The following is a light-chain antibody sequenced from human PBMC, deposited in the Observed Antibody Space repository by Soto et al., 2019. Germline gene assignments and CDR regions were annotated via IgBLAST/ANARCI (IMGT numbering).Light chain of an antibody. CDR3: LQHYNFPYT. J-gene: IGKJ2*01. V-gene: IGKV1-6*01. CDR1: QGIGND. CDR2: AAS. Sequence: AIQMTQSPSSLSASVGDRVTITCRASQGIGNDLGWYQQRPGKAPKLLICAASTLQGGVPSRFSGCGSGIDFTLTISSLQPEDSATYYCLQHYNFPYTFGQGTMLEIK.